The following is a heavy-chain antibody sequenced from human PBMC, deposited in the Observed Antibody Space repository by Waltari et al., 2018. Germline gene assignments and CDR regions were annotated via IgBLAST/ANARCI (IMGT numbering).Heavy chain of an antibody. CDR3: ARGVPGSWPDYYFDH. D-gene: IGHD3-10*01. CDR2: FSVYNGNT. J-gene: IGHJ4*02. CDR1: GYTFTNYG. V-gene: IGHV1-18*01. Sequence: QVQLVQSGAEVKKPGASVKVSCKASGYTFTNYGISWVRQAPGQGLEWMGWFSVYNGNTNDAQKLKGRVTMTTDTSTSTAYMELRSLRSDDTAVYYCARGVPGSWPDYYFDHWGQGTLVTVSS.